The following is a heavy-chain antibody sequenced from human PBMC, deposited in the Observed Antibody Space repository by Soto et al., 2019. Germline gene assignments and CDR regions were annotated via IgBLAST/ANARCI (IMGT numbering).Heavy chain of an antibody. V-gene: IGHV3-23*01. J-gene: IGHJ5*02. CDR2: ISGSGGST. Sequence: GGSLTLSCAASGFTFTSDAMSWVRQAPGKGLEWVSAISGSGGSTYYADSVKGRFTISRDNSKNTLYLQMNSLRAEDTAVYYCAKGLKAAAGKIWFDPWGQGTLVTVSS. D-gene: IGHD6-13*01. CDR1: GFTFTSDA. CDR3: AKGLKAAAGKIWFDP.